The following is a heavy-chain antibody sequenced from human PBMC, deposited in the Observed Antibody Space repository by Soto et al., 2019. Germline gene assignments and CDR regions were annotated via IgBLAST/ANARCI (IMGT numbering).Heavy chain of an antibody. V-gene: IGHV3-48*01. Sequence: GGSLRLSCAASGFTFSSYSMNWVRQAPGKGLEWVSYISSSSSTIYYADSVKGRFTISRDNAKNSLYLQMNSLRAEDTAVYYCVGGSGSSYFDYWGQGTLVTVSS. D-gene: IGHD3-10*01. CDR2: ISSSSSTI. CDR1: GFTFSSYS. J-gene: IGHJ4*02. CDR3: VGGSGSSYFDY.